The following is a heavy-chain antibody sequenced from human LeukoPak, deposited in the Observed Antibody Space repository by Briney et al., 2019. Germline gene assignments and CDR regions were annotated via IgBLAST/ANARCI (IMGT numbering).Heavy chain of an antibody. D-gene: IGHD6-19*01. CDR2: IYYSGST. CDR1: GGSISNYY. CDR3: ARLDSSGWGYFDY. J-gene: IGHJ4*02. V-gene: IGHV4-59*01. Sequence: PSETLSLTCTVSGGSISNYYYSWIRQPPGKGLEWIGYIYYSGSTNYNPSLKSRVTLSVDTSKNQFSLKLSSVTAADTAVYHCARLDSSGWGYFDYWGQGTLVTVSS.